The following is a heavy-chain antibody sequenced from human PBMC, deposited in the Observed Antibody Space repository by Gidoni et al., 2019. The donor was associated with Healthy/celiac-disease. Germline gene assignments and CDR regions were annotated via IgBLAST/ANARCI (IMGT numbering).Heavy chain of an antibody. Sequence: EVQLVESGGGLVKPGGSLRLSCAASGFTFRSYSMNWVRQAPGKGLEWVSSISSSSSYIYYADSVKGRFTISRDNAKNSLYLQMNSLRAEDTAVYYCARDRYYYDSSGTFDYWGQGTLVTVSS. CDR1: GFTFRSYS. CDR3: ARDRYYYDSSGTFDY. V-gene: IGHV3-21*01. D-gene: IGHD3-22*01. CDR2: ISSSSSYI. J-gene: IGHJ4*02.